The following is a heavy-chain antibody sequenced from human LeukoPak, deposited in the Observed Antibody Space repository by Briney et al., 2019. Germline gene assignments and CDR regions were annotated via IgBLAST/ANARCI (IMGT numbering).Heavy chain of an antibody. J-gene: IGHJ5*02. Sequence: GGFLRLSCAASGFPFNTSAMHWVRQAPGKGLEWVAVISFDGSLRYAADSLKGRFTVSRDNSNNTVYLGMNSLRREDTAVYYCSRGWLRTNPLDPWGQGTLVTVSS. V-gene: IGHV3-30*04. D-gene: IGHD5-12*01. CDR3: SRGWLRTNPLDP. CDR1: GFPFNTSA. CDR2: ISFDGSLR.